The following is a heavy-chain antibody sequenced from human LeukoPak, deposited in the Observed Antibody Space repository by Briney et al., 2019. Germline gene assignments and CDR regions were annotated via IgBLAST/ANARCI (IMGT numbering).Heavy chain of an antibody. Sequence: ASVKVSCKASGYTFTSYGISWVRQAPGQGLEWMGWISAYNGNTNYAQKFQGRVTMTEDTSTDTAYMELSSLRSEDTAVYYCATVPLGYCSGGSCSDYWGQGTLVTVSS. V-gene: IGHV1-18*01. CDR3: ATVPLGYCSGGSCSDY. CDR2: ISAYNGNT. CDR1: GYTFTSYG. J-gene: IGHJ4*02. D-gene: IGHD2-15*01.